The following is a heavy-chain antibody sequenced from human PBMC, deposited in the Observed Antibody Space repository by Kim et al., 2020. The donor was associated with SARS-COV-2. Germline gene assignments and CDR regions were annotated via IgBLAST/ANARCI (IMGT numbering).Heavy chain of an antibody. CDR2: TSHAGVSK. CDR1: GFSFITCS. V-gene: IGHV3-30-3*01. Sequence: GGSLRLSCAASGFSFITCSMHWVRQAPGKGLESVAATSHAGVSKDYADSVRGRFTISRDNSMNTLYLQMNSLRVDDTALYYCGRDGVVDDNNLDYWGLGTLVTVSS. CDR3: GRDGVVDDNNLDY. J-gene: IGHJ4*02. D-gene: IGHD2-8*01.